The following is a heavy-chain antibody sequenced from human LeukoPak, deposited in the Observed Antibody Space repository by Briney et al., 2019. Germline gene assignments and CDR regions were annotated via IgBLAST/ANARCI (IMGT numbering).Heavy chain of an antibody. CDR1: GGSISNYC. V-gene: IGHV4-4*07. J-gene: IGHJ4*02. CDR3: ARSRLVPYYYDSSGYLLDY. D-gene: IGHD3-22*01. Sequence: SETLSLTCTVSGGSISNYCWSWIRQSAGKGLEWIGRIYITGSTNYNPSLKSRVTISVDTSKNQFSLKLSSVTAADTAVYYCARSRLVPYYYDSSGYLLDYWGQGTLVTVSS. CDR2: IYITGST.